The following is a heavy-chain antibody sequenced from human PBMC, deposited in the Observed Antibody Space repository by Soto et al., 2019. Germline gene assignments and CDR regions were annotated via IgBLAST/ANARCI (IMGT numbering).Heavy chain of an antibody. D-gene: IGHD3-22*01. J-gene: IGHJ3*02. CDR2: ISSSSSYI. V-gene: IGHV3-21*01. Sequence: EVQLVESGGGLVEPGGSLRLSCAASGFTFSSYSMNWVRQAPGKGLEWVSSISSSSSYIYYADSVKGRFTISRDNAKNSLYLQMNSLRAEDTAVYYCARENYYDSSGYIGEDAFDIWGQGTMVTVSS. CDR1: GFTFSSYS. CDR3: ARENYYDSSGYIGEDAFDI.